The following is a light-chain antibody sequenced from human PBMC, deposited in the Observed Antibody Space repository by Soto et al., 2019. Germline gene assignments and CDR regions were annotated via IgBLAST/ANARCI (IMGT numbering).Light chain of an antibody. Sequence: ESVLTQSPGTLSLSPGERATLSCRASQSVSSRFLSWYQQKPGQAPRLLIYGASSRATGITDRFRGSGSGPDFTLTISLLEPEESAVYYCQQYCSSPLTFGQGTKLEIK. V-gene: IGKV3-20*01. CDR2: GAS. J-gene: IGKJ2*01. CDR3: QQYCSSPLT. CDR1: QSVSSRF.